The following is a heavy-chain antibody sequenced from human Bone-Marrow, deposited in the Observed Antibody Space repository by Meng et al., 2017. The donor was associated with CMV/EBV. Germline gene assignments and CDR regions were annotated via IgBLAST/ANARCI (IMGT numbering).Heavy chain of an antibody. CDR2: VYYSGST. D-gene: IGHD1-26*01. Sequence: SDTLSLTCTVSGDSVSSYYWSWIRQPPGKGLEWIGYVYYSGSTNYNASLKSRVTMSVDTSKNQISLTLTSVTAADTAMYYCATEFRVGATVGLDYYYGMDVWGQGTTVTVSS. CDR1: GDSVSSYY. V-gene: IGHV4-59*02. CDR3: ATEFRVGATVGLDYYYGMDV. J-gene: IGHJ6*02.